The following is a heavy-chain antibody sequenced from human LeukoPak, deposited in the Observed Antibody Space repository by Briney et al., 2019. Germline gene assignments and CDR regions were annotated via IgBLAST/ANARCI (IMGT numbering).Heavy chain of an antibody. D-gene: IGHD2-2*02. Sequence: ASVKVSCKASGYTFISYDINWVRQATGQGLEWMGWMNPNSGNTGYAQKFQGRVTMTRNTSISTAYMELSSLRSEDTAVYYCARGGAVVVPAAINGMDVWGQGTTVTISS. CDR2: MNPNSGNT. V-gene: IGHV1-8*01. CDR3: ARGGAVVVPAAINGMDV. CDR1: GYTFISYD. J-gene: IGHJ6*02.